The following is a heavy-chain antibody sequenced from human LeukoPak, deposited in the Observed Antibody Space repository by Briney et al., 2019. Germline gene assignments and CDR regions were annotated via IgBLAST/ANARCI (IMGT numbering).Heavy chain of an antibody. CDR1: GYTFTGYY. V-gene: IGHV1-2*02. J-gene: IGHJ4*02. CDR2: INPNSGGT. Sequence: ASVKVSCKAYGYTFTGYYMHWVRQAPGQGLEWMGWINPNSGGTNYAQNFQGRVTMTRDTSISTAYMDLSRLRSDDTAVYYCARSLGGGGSYYPLLADWGQGTLVTVSS. D-gene: IGHD1-26*01. CDR3: ARSLGGGGSYYPLLAD.